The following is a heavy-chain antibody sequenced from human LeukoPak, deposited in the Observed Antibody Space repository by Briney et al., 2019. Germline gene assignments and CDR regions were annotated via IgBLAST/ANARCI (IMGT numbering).Heavy chain of an antibody. CDR3: ARDVVGSLDY. D-gene: IGHD1-26*01. CDR2: IKGDESAR. CDR1: GFTFSSYW. V-gene: IGHV3-7*01. J-gene: IGHJ4*02. Sequence: GGSLRLSCAASGFTFSSYWMAWVRQAPGKGLEWVANIKGDESARHQSDSVKGRFTISRDNTRNSLYLQMTNLRGDDTAVYYCARDVVGSLDYWGQGTLVTVSS.